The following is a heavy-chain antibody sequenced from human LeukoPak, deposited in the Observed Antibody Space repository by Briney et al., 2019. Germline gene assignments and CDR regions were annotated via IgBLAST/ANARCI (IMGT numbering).Heavy chain of an antibody. CDR2: ISGSGGGT. V-gene: IGHV3-23*01. D-gene: IGHD6-13*01. CDR3: AKGSHSSSFSWQGWYFDL. CDR1: GFTFSSYA. J-gene: IGHJ2*01. Sequence: PGGSLRLSCVASGFTFSSYAMSWVRQAPGKGLEWVSGISGSGGGTYYADSVKGRFSISRDNSKNTLYLQMNSLRAEDTALYYCAKGSHSSSFSWQGWYFDLWGRGTLVTVSS.